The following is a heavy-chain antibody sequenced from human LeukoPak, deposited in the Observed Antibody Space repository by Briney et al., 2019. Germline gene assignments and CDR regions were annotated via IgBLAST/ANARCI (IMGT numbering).Heavy chain of an antibody. V-gene: IGHV3-9*01. CDR2: ISWNSGSI. Sequence: GGSLRLSCAASGFTFDDYAMHWVRQAPGKGLEWVSGISWNSGSIGYADSVKGRFTISRDNSKNTLYLQMNSLRAEDTAVYYCATSGYSGYDRPSWGQGTLVTV. CDR3: ATSGYSGYDRPS. CDR1: GFTFDDYA. D-gene: IGHD5-12*01. J-gene: IGHJ5*02.